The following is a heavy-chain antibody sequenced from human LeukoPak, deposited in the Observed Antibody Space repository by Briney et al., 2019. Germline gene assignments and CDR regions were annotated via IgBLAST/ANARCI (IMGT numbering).Heavy chain of an antibody. CDR2: IGTAGDT. J-gene: IGHJ4*02. CDR1: GFTFNSYD. Sequence: GGSLRLSCAASGFTFNSYDMHWVRQATGKGLEWVSAIGTAGDTYYPGSVKGRFTISRENAKNSLYLQMNSLRAGDTAVYYCATAQPPRTATLGYWGQGTLVTVSS. CDR3: ATAQPPRTATLGY. D-gene: IGHD2-2*01. V-gene: IGHV3-13*01.